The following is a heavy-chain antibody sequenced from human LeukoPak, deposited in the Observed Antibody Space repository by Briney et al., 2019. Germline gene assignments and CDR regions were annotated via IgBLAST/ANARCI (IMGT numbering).Heavy chain of an antibody. V-gene: IGHV4-4*07. CDR1: GGSISSYY. D-gene: IGHD3-10*01. Sequence: SETLSLTCTVSGGSISSYYWSWIRQPAGKGLEWIGRIYTSGSTNYNPSLKSRVTMSVDTSKNQFSLKLSSVTAADTAVYYCARDPRETYSYGSGSPPHNWFDPWGQGTLVTVSS. J-gene: IGHJ5*02. CDR2: IYTSGST. CDR3: ARDPRETYSYGSGSPPHNWFDP.